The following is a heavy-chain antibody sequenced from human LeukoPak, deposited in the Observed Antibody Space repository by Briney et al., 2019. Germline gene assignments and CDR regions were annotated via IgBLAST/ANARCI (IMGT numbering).Heavy chain of an antibody. D-gene: IGHD2-21*01. CDR1: GFTFSNAG. J-gene: IGHJ4*02. Sequence: PGGSLRLSCAASGFTFSNAGMSWVRQAPGKGLEWVGRIRSTTDGGTTGYAAPVKDRFTISRDDSKNTVNLQMNSLKTEDTAVYFCAHRDTSLVRVDYWGQGTLVTVSS. V-gene: IGHV3-15*01. CDR2: IRSTTDGGTT. CDR3: AHRDTSLVRVDY.